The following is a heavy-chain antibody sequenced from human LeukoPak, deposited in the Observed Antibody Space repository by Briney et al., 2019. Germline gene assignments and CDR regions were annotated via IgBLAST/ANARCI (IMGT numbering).Heavy chain of an antibody. Sequence: GGSLRLSCVASGFTFSAYTMIRVRQAPGKGLEWVSSISGSSSTYIYYADSVKGRFTISRDNAKNSLYLQMNSLRAEDTAVYYCARDGDGYSGDVDYWGQGTLVTVSS. V-gene: IGHV3-21*01. J-gene: IGHJ4*02. D-gene: IGHD5-24*01. CDR2: ISGSSSTYI. CDR3: ARDGDGYSGDVDY. CDR1: GFTFSAYT.